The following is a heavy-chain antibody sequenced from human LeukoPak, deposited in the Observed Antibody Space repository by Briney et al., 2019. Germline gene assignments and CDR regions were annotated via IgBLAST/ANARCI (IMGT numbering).Heavy chain of an antibody. V-gene: IGHV3-23*01. Sequence: GGSLRLFCAASGFTFSRYAMSWVRQAPGKGLEWVSDISGSGGSTYYADSVKGRFTISRDNSKNTLYLQMNSLRAEDTAVYYCAKGVEQGDRSGWYLYFQNWGQGTLVTVSS. D-gene: IGHD6-19*01. J-gene: IGHJ1*01. CDR2: ISGSGGST. CDR1: GFTFSRYA. CDR3: AKGVEQGDRSGWYLYFQN.